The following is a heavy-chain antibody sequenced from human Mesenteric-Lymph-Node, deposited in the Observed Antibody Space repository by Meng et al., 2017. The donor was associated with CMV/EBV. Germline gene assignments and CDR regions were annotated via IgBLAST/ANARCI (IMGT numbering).Heavy chain of an antibody. CDR3: ARVDYDILTGYYNVNY. Sequence: ASVKVSCKASGYTFTSYGISWVRQAPGQGLEWMGWISAYNGNTNYAQKLQGRVTMTTDTSTSTAYMELRSLRSDDTAVHYCARVDYDILTGYYNVNYWGQGTLVTVSS. D-gene: IGHD3-9*01. CDR1: GYTFTSYG. J-gene: IGHJ4*02. CDR2: ISAYNGNT. V-gene: IGHV1-18*01.